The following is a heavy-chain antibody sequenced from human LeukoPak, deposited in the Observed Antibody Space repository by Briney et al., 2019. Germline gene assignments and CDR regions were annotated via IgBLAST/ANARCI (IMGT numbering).Heavy chain of an antibody. Sequence: PGRSLGLSCAASGFTFDDYAMRWVRQAPGKGLEWVSGISWNSGDIGYADSVKGRFTISRDNAKNSLYLQMNSLIPEDMALYYCAKGLGGSYYVAFDIWGQGTMVTVSS. J-gene: IGHJ3*02. CDR1: GFTFDDYA. CDR2: ISWNSGDI. V-gene: IGHV3-9*03. CDR3: AKGLGGSYYVAFDI. D-gene: IGHD1-26*01.